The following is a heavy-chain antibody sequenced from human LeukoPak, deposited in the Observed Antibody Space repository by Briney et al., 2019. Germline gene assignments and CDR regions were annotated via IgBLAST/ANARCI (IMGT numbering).Heavy chain of an antibody. CDR2: ISESGTYM. V-gene: IGHV3-21*01. D-gene: IGHD3-16*02. CDR1: GFSFNTYT. Sequence: PGGSLRLSCEASGFSFNTYTMNWVRQAPGKGLEWVSSISESGTYMYYADSVKGRFTISRDNAKNSLYLQMNSLRAEDTAVYYCARLMMTFGGLIALEWGFDCWGQGALVSVSS. CDR3: ARLMMTFGGLIALEWGFDC. J-gene: IGHJ4*02.